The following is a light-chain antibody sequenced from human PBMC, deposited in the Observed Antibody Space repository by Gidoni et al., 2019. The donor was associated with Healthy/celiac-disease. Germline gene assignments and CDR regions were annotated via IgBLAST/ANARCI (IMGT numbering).Light chain of an antibody. Sequence: QSVLTQPPSVSGAPGQRVTISCTGSSSNIGAGYDVHWYPQLPGTAPKLLIYGNSHRPSGVPDRFSGSKSGTSASLAITGLQAEDEADYYCQSYDSSLSGSVFGGGTKLTVL. J-gene: IGLJ2*01. CDR2: GNS. V-gene: IGLV1-40*01. CDR3: QSYDSSLSGSV. CDR1: SSNIGAGYD.